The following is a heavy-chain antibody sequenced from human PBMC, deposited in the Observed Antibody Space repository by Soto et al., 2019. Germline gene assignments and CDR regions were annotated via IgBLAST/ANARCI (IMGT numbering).Heavy chain of an antibody. V-gene: IGHV1-69*06. J-gene: IGHJ5*02. Sequence: SVKVSCKASGGTFSSYAISWVRQAPGQGLEWMGGIIPIFGTANYAQKFQGRVTITADKSTSTAYMELSSLRSEDTAVYYCARENLVSRFGELSPNWFDHWGQGTLVTVSS. CDR3: ARENLVSRFGELSPNWFDH. CDR2: IIPIFGTA. CDR1: GGTFSSYA. D-gene: IGHD3-10*01.